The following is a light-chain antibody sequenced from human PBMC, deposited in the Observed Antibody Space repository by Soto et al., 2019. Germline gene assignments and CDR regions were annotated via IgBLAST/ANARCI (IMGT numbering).Light chain of an antibody. CDR3: SSYAGSSNV. J-gene: IGLJ1*01. Sequence: QSVLTQPPSASGSPGQSVTISCTGASSDVGGYSYVSWYQQHPGKAPKLMIYEVSKRPSGVPDRFSGSTSGNTASLTVSGLQAEDEADYYCSSYAGSSNVFGTGTKVTVL. CDR1: SSDVGGYSY. V-gene: IGLV2-8*01. CDR2: EVS.